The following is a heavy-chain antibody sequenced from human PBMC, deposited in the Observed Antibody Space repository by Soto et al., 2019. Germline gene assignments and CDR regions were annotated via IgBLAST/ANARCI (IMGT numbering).Heavy chain of an antibody. CDR2: FDPEDGET. J-gene: IGHJ6*02. CDR1: GYTLTELS. V-gene: IGHV1-24*01. CDR3: AGNSRWFGGYYYYGMDV. Sequence: ASVKVSCKVSGYTLTELSMHWVRQAPGKGLEWMGGFDPEDGETIYAQKFRGRVTMTEDTSTDTAYMELSSLRSEDTAVYYCAGNSRWFGGYYYYGMDVWGQGTTVTVSS. D-gene: IGHD3-10*01.